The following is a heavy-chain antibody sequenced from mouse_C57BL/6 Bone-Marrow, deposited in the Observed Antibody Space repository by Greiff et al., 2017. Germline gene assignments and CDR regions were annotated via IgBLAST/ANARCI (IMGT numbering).Heavy chain of an antibody. CDR3: ARGSLRYAMDY. D-gene: IGHD6-5*01. Sequence: VQLQESGAELARPGASVKLSCKASGYTFTSSGISWVKQRTGQGLEWIGAISPRSGNTYYNETFKGKATRTADKSSSTAYMELRSLTSEDSAVYFCARGSLRYAMDYWGQGTSVTVSS. J-gene: IGHJ4*01. CDR1: GYTFTSSG. V-gene: IGHV1-81*01. CDR2: ISPRSGNT.